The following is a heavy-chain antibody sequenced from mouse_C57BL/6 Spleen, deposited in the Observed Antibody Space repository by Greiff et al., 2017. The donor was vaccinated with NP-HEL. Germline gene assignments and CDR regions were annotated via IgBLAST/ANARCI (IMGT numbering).Heavy chain of an antibody. Sequence: EVKLEESGEGLVKPGGSLKLSCAASGFTFSSYAMSWVRQTPEKRLEWVAYISSGGDYIYYADTVKGRFTISRDNARNTLYLQLSSLKSEDTAMYYCTRDKLRSPWFAYWGQGTLVTVSA. V-gene: IGHV5-9-1*02. CDR3: TRDKLRSPWFAY. CDR1: GFTFSSYA. J-gene: IGHJ3*01. CDR2: ISSGGDYI. D-gene: IGHD3-2*02.